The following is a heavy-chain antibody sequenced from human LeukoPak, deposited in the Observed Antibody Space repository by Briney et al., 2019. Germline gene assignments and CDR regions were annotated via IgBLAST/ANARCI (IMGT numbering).Heavy chain of an antibody. D-gene: IGHD6-19*01. Sequence: ASVKVSCKASGYTFTGYYMHWVRQAPGQGLEWMGWINPNSGGTNYAQKFQGRVTMTRDTSISTAYMELSRLRSDDTAVYYCARAIRQGPLHSSGWLQPCGYWGRGTLVTVSS. CDR1: GYTFTGYY. V-gene: IGHV1-2*02. CDR3: ARAIRQGPLHSSGWLQPCGY. J-gene: IGHJ4*02. CDR2: INPNSGGT.